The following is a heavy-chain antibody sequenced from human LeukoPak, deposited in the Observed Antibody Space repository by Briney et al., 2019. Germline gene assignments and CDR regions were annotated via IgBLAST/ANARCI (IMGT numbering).Heavy chain of an antibody. CDR2: IRSKAHGGTT. D-gene: IGHD3-3*01. CDR3: TRDQGYYDFWSGYYANYYGMDV. Sequence: GGSLRLSCTASGFTFGDYAMSWVRQAPGKGLEWVGFIRSKAHGGTTEYAASVKGRFTISRDDSKSIAYLQMNSLKTEDTAVYYCTRDQGYYDFWSGYYANYYGMDVWGQGTTVTVSS. CDR1: GFTFGDYA. V-gene: IGHV3-49*04. J-gene: IGHJ6*02.